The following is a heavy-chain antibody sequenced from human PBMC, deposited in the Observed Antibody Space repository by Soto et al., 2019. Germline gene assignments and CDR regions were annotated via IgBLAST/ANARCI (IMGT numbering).Heavy chain of an antibody. Sequence: ASVKVSCKASGYIFTGYYLHWVRQAPGQGLEWMGWINTNSGVTNYAQNFQGRVTMTRDTSTTTAYMELSRLTSDDAAVYYCAREVSYYDTRRFDPWGQGTLVTVYS. CDR1: GYIFTGYY. CDR2: INTNSGVT. J-gene: IGHJ5*02. CDR3: AREVSYYDTRRFDP. D-gene: IGHD3-22*01. V-gene: IGHV1-2*02.